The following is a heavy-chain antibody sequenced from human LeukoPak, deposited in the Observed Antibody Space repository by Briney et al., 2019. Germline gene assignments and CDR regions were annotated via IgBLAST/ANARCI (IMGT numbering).Heavy chain of an antibody. Sequence: PSETLSLTYTVSGGSISRYYWSWIRQPPGKALEWVGYIYYSGSTNYNPSLKSRVTISVDTSKNQFSLKLYSVTAADTAVYYCARAVEYYYDSSGYYSYYFDYWGQGTLVTVSS. D-gene: IGHD3-22*01. CDR3: ARAVEYYYDSSGYYSYYFDY. V-gene: IGHV4-59*01. CDR1: GGSISRYY. J-gene: IGHJ4*02. CDR2: IYYSGST.